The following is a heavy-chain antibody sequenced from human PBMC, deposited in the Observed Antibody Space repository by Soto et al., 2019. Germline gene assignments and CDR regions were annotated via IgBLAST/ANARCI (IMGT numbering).Heavy chain of an antibody. D-gene: IGHD3-10*01. CDR2: ISAYNGNT. CDR1: GYTFTSYG. J-gene: IGHJ4*02. Sequence: QVQLVQSGAEVKKPGASVKVSCKASGYTFTSYGISWVRQAPGQGLEWMGWISAYNGNTNYAQRLQGRVTMTTDTSTSTAYMELRSLRSDDTAVYYCARGELLWFGELLPSNFDYWGQGTLVTVSS. V-gene: IGHV1-18*01. CDR3: ARGELLWFGELLPSNFDY.